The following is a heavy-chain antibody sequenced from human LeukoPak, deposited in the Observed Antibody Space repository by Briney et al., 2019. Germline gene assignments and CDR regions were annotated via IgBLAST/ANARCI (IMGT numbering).Heavy chain of an antibody. D-gene: IGHD1-7*01. V-gene: IGHV3-23*01. CDR1: GLTFTRCG. CDR2: ISDSGGHS. J-gene: IGHJ4*02. Sequence: GGSLRLSCAVSGLTFTRCGMTWVRQAPGKGLEWGSSISDSGGHSYYTDSAKGRYTISRGNPKHTLHLQVHSLSSEDTAVYFCSMLPSDIPELNYWGQGSLGTVSS. CDR3: SMLPSDIPELNY.